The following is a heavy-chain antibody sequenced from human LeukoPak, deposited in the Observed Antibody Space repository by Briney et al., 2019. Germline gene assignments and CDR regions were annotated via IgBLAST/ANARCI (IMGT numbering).Heavy chain of an antibody. Sequence: GGSLRLSCAASGFIFNNYGLVWVRQAPGKGLEWVSAISNDGGGTTYADFVKGRFSVSRDNSKNTLFLQMNSLRAEDTALYYCAKGSSGYFFDLWGQGTLVTVSS. D-gene: IGHD3-22*01. J-gene: IGHJ4*02. V-gene: IGHV3-23*01. CDR2: ISNDGGGT. CDR3: AKGSSGYFFDL. CDR1: GFIFNNYG.